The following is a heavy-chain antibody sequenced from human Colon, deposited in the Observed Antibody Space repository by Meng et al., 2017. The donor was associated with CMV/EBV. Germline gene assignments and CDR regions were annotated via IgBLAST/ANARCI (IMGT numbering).Heavy chain of an antibody. CDR3: AKREASASLDY. CDR2: IRFDGKDQ. Sequence: GESLKISCAASGFNFNSYGMHWVRQAPGKGLQWVAFIRFDGKDQYYSDSVKDRFTISRDNAMSTLYLQMDGLRPDDTAVYYCAKREASASLDYWGQGTLVTVSS. D-gene: IGHD5-24*01. CDR1: GFNFNSYG. J-gene: IGHJ4*02. V-gene: IGHV3-30*02.